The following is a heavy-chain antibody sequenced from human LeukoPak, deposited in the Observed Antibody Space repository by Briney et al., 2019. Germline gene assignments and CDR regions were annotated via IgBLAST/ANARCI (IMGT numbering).Heavy chain of an antibody. CDR3: ARGGVAAAGLRHAFDI. D-gene: IGHD6-13*01. CDR1: GYTFSNYH. Sequence: RASVKVSCKASGYTFSNYHITWVRQAPGQGLEWMGWINTNTGNPTYAQGFTGRFVFSLDTSVSTAYLQISSLKAEDTAVYYCARGGVAAAGLRHAFDIWGQGTMVTVSS. CDR2: INTNTGNP. V-gene: IGHV7-4-1*02. J-gene: IGHJ3*02.